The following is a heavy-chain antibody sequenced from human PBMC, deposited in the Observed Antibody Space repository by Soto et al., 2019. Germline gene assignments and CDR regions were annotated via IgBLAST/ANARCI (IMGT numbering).Heavy chain of an antibody. D-gene: IGHD2-15*01. CDR2: IWYDGSNK. CDR3: ARDLRLRCSGGSCYSHYGMDV. J-gene: IGHJ6*02. V-gene: IGHV3-33*01. CDR1: GFTFSSYG. Sequence: GGSLRLSCAASGFTFSSYGMHWVRQAPGKGLEWVAVIWYDGSNKYYADSVKGRFTISRDNSKNTLYLQMNSLRAEDTAVYYCARDLRLRCSGGSCYSHYGMDVWGQGTTVTVSS.